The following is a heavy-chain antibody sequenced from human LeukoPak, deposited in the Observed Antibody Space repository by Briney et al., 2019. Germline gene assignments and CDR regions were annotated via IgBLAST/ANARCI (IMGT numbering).Heavy chain of an antibody. J-gene: IGHJ4*02. V-gene: IGHV1-18*01. CDR2: ISTYNADT. Sequence: AASVTVSCKASGYTFTSYGVSWVRQAPGQGLEWMGWISTYNADTDYAQKFQGRVTMTTEISTSTAYMELRSLTSDDTAVYYCARDPGQYYDILTGYYTPYYFDYWGQGTLVTVSS. CDR3: ARDPGQYYDILTGYYTPYYFDY. D-gene: IGHD3-9*01. CDR1: GYTFTSYG.